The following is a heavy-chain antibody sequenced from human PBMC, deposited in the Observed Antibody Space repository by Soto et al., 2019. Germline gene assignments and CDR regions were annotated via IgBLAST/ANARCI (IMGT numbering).Heavy chain of an antibody. Sequence: GGSLRLSCAASGITFSSYGMHLVRQAPGKGLEWVAVIPNDGSNTYYADSVKGRFTISRDNSKNTLYMQMNSLRADDTAVYYCAKNAVRYFDKDEPYSFDYWGQGT. V-gene: IGHV3-30*18. J-gene: IGHJ4*02. D-gene: IGHD3-9*01. CDR2: IPNDGSNT. CDR1: GITFSSYG. CDR3: AKNAVRYFDKDEPYSFDY.